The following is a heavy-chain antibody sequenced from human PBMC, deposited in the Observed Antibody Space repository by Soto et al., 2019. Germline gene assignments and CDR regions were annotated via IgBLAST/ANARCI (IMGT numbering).Heavy chain of an antibody. V-gene: IGHV3-23*01. CDR1: GFFFHSYV. D-gene: IGHD7-27*01. CDR2: MIGGGDEK. J-gene: IGHJ3*02. CDR3: VKRGANWGPFDI. Sequence: EMQLLESGGGLVQPVWSLTLSGEASGFFFHSYVMSWVRQVPGKGLEWVSRMIGGGDEKWDADAVKGRFTISRDNSKNRLYLKMSSLRAEDSAVYYCVKRGANWGPFDIWGQGTMVSVSS.